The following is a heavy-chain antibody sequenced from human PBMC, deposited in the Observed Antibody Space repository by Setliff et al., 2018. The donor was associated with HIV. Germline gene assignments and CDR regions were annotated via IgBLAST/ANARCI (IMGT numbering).Heavy chain of an antibody. CDR1: GYVFTNYW. CDR3: ARHFGISYRSPFDP. V-gene: IGHV5-51*01. D-gene: IGHD3-3*01. CDR2: ISPDDSDT. Sequence: PGESLKISCKSSGYVFTNYWIGWVRQMPGKGLEWMGIISPDDSDTRYSPSFQCQVTISVDKSTSTAYLQWSSLKASDSAIYYCARHFGISYRSPFDPWGQGTLVTVSS. J-gene: IGHJ5*02.